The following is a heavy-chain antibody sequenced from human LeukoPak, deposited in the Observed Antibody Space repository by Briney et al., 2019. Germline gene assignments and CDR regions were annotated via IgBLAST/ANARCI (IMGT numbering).Heavy chain of an antibody. D-gene: IGHD2-2*01. J-gene: IGHJ5*02. CDR2: IYYSGST. CDR1: GGSISSYY. CDR3: ARDGLGYCSSTSCRDRNWFDP. Sequence: SETLSLTCTVSGGSISSYYWSWIRQPPGKGLEWIGYIYYSGSTNYNPPLKSRVTISVDTSKNQFSLKLSSVTAADTAVYYCARDGLGYCSSTSCRDRNWFDPWGQGTLVTVSS. V-gene: IGHV4-59*01.